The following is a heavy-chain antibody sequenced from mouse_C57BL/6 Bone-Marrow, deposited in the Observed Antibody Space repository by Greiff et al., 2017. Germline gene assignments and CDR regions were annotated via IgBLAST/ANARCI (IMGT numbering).Heavy chain of an antibody. CDR3: VSGVLRYYFDY. Sequence: VKLMESGPELVKPGASVKISCKASGYAFSSSWMNWVKQRPGKGLEWIGRIYPGDGDTNYNGKFKGKATLTADKSSSTAYMQLSSLTSEDSAVYFCVSGVLRYYFDYWGQGTTLTVSS. CDR1: GYAFSSSW. CDR2: IYPGDGDT. V-gene: IGHV1-82*01. J-gene: IGHJ2*01. D-gene: IGHD1-1*01.